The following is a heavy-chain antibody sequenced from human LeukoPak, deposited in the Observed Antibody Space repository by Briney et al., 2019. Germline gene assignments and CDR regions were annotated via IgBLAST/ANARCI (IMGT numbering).Heavy chain of an antibody. D-gene: IGHD1-26*01. J-gene: IGHJ4*02. CDR2: ISAYNGNT. CDR1: GGTFSSYA. Sequence: ASVKVSCKASGGTFSSYAISWVRQAPGQGLEWMGWISAYNGNTNYAQKLQGRVTMTTDTSTSTAYMALRSLRSDDTAVYYCARFPYSGSYNFDYWGQGTLVTVSS. V-gene: IGHV1-18*01. CDR3: ARFPYSGSYNFDY.